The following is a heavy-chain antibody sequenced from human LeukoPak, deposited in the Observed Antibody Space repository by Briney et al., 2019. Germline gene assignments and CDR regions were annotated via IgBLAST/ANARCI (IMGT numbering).Heavy chain of an antibody. CDR2: IIPIFGTA. CDR3: ARDPRYSSGWFFDY. Sequence: GASVKVSCRASGGTVSSYAISWVRQAPGQGLEWMGGIIPIFGTANYAQKFQGRVTITADESTSTAYMELSSLRSEVTAVYYCARDPRYSSGWFFDYWGQGTLVTVSS. V-gene: IGHV1-69*13. D-gene: IGHD6-19*01. J-gene: IGHJ4*02. CDR1: GGTVSSYA.